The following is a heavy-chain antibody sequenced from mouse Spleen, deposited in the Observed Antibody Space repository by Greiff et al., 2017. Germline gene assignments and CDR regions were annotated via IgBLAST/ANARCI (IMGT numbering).Heavy chain of an antibody. V-gene: IGHV5-17*02. Sequence: EVQLVESGGGLVQPGGSRKLSCGASGFTFSSCGMHWVRQAPEKGLEWVAYISSGSSTIYYADTVKGRFTISRDNPKNTLFLQMTSLRSEDTAMYYCAREGYGNLSWFAYWGQGTLVTVSA. CDR1: GFTFSSCG. CDR3: AREGYGNLSWFAY. CDR2: ISSGSSTI. J-gene: IGHJ3*01. D-gene: IGHD2-1*01.